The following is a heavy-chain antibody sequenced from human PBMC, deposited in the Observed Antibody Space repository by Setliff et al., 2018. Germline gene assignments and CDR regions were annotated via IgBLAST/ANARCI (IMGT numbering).Heavy chain of an antibody. CDR3: ARGINSVSWTPKY. J-gene: IGHJ4*02. CDR1: GDSMSNFF. Sequence: SETLSLTCSVAGDSMSNFFWTWIRRPPGKGLEWIGYIYPDGTTNYNPSLKSRMTISLDMSKNQFSLTLRSVTAADTAMYYCARGINSVSWTPKYWGRGTLVTVSS. V-gene: IGHV4-4*08. CDR2: IYPDGTT. D-gene: IGHD6-13*01.